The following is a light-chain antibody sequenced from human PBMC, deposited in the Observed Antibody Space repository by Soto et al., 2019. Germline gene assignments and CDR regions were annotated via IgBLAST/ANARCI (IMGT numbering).Light chain of an antibody. CDR3: QQRSNWPPWT. V-gene: IGKV3-11*01. CDR1: QSVGSD. Sequence: EIVMTQSPATLSVSPGERATLSCRASQSVGSDLAWYQQKPGQAPRLVIYDIFTRATGVPTRISGSGSGTDFTLSISRLEPEDFAVYYCQQRSNWPPWTFGQGTKVDIK. J-gene: IGKJ1*01. CDR2: DIF.